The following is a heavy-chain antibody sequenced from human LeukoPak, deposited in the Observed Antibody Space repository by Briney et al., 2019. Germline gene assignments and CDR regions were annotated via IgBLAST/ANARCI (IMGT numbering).Heavy chain of an antibody. CDR2: INHSGNT. D-gene: IGHD3-22*01. CDR3: AAYYYDSSGYYYHFDY. CDR1: GGSFSGYY. Sequence: PSETLSLTCAVYGGSFSGYYWSWIRQPPGKGLEWIGEINHSGNTNYNPSLKSRVTISVDTSKNQFSLKLSSVTAADTAAYYCAAYYYDSSGYYYHFDYWGQGTLVTVSS. J-gene: IGHJ4*02. V-gene: IGHV4-34*01.